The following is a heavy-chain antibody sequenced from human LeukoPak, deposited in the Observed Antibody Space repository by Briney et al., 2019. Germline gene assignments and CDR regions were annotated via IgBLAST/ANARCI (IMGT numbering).Heavy chain of an antibody. Sequence: GESLKISCKGAGYKLTTYWIGWVSQMPGKGLEWMGIIYPGDSDTRYSPSFQGQVTISADKSISTAYLQWSRLKAPDTAMYYCGRGGIPASGAGGSDFDYWGQGTLVTVSS. CDR3: GRGGIPASGAGGSDFDY. V-gene: IGHV5-51*01. CDR2: IYPGDSDT. D-gene: IGHD6-13*01. J-gene: IGHJ4*02. CDR1: GYKLTTYW.